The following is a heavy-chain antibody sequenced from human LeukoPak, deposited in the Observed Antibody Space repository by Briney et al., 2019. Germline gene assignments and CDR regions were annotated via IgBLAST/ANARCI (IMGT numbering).Heavy chain of an antibody. CDR2: IYCSGST. Sequence: SETLSLTCTVSGGSISSSSYYWGWIRQPPGKGLEWIGRIYCSGSTYYDPSLKSRVTISVDTSKNQFSLKLSSVTAADTAVYYCARHLRRAGAFDTWGQGTMVTVSS. D-gene: IGHD3-10*01. CDR3: ARHLRRAGAFDT. V-gene: IGHV4-39*01. CDR1: GGSISSSSYY. J-gene: IGHJ3*02.